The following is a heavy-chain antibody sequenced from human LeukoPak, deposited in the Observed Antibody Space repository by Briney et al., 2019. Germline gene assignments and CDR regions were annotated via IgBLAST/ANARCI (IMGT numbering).Heavy chain of an antibody. D-gene: IGHD1-26*01. J-gene: IGHJ4*02. Sequence: GGSLRLSCAASGFTFSDYYMSWIRQAPGKGLEWVSYISRSGSTIYYADSVKGRFTISRDNAKYSLYLQMNSLRDEDTAVYYCATSREWEILVDYWGQGTLVTVSS. CDR1: GFTFSDYY. V-gene: IGHV3-11*04. CDR2: ISRSGSTI. CDR3: ATSREWEILVDY.